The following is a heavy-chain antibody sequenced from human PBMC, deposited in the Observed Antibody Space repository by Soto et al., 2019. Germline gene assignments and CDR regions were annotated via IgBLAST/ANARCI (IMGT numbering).Heavy chain of an antibody. V-gene: IGHV3-53*01. CDR3: ARDLDTALGYYYYYGMDV. CDR1: GFTVSSNY. Sequence: GGSLRLSCAASGFTVSSNYMSWVRQAPGKGLEWVSVIYSGGSTYYADSVKGRFTISRDNSKNTLYLQMNSLRAEDTAVYYCARDLDTALGYYYYYGMDVWGQGTTVTVPS. CDR2: IYSGGST. D-gene: IGHD5-18*01. J-gene: IGHJ6*02.